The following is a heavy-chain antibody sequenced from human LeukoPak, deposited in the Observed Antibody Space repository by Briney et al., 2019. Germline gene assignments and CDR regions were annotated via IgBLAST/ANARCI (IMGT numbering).Heavy chain of an antibody. V-gene: IGHV3-74*03. J-gene: IGHJ4*02. CDR3: XSXGISWGSAY. Sequence: QTGGSLRLSCAASGFSFSRHWMHWVRQAPGKGLVWVSRISDDGTYTANVDSVEGRFTISRDNVRNTLYLHMNSLRAEDTAVYYXXSXGISWGSAYWGQGTLVTXS. D-gene: IGHD2-21*01. CDR2: ISDDGTYT. CDR1: GFSFSRHW.